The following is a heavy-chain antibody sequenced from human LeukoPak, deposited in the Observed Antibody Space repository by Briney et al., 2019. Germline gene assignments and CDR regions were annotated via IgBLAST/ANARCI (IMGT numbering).Heavy chain of an antibody. CDR2: ISSSSSYT. CDR1: GFTFSDYY. CDR3: ARALYSSGWYNDGY. Sequence: GGSLRLSCAASGFTFSDYYMIWLRQAPGKGLEWVSYISSSSSYTNYADSVKGRFTISRDNAKNSLYLQMNSLRAEDTAVYYCARALYSSGWYNDGYWGQGTLVTVSS. J-gene: IGHJ4*02. V-gene: IGHV3-11*06. D-gene: IGHD6-19*01.